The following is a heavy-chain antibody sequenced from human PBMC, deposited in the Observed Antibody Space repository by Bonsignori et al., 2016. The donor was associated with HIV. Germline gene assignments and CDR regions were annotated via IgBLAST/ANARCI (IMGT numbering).Heavy chain of an antibody. V-gene: IGHV1-2*02. J-gene: IGHJ5*02. CDR2: INPNTGGA. Sequence: QVQLVQSGAEVKKPGASVKVSCKASGYTFTDYYIHWVRQAPGQGLECMGWINPNTGGAIYAQKYQGRVTMTRDTSITTVYMEVTMLTSYDTAVYYCARDRPHNCFDTWGQG. CDR1: GYTFTDYY. CDR3: ARDRPHNCFDT.